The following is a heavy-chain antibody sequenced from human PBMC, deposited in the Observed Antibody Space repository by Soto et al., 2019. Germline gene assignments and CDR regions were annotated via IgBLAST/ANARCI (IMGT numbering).Heavy chain of an antibody. Sequence: QVQLVQSGAEMKEPGSSVKVSCKTSGGTFSSSAISWLRQAPGQGLEWMGGIIPLFRTPDYAQKFQGRVTIAADEATRTAYMELRSLRSEDTAVYYCARDNDRLQLGGNYSYILDVWGQGTTITVSS. V-gene: IGHV1-69*12. CDR2: IIPLFRTP. CDR3: ARDNDRLQLGGNYSYILDV. D-gene: IGHD4-4*01. J-gene: IGHJ6*02. CDR1: GGTFSSSA.